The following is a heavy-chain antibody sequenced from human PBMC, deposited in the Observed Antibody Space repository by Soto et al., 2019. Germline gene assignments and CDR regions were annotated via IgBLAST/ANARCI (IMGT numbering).Heavy chain of an antibody. J-gene: IGHJ5*01. Sequence: VASLKVSFKSCGYTFRIYYIHCLRQATGQGLEWMGWVNPNTGNTGYAQRFQGRVTMTRDISKSTAYMELSRLTSEDTTIYYCARAYGAGSFDFWGPGTLVTVSS. CDR2: VNPNTGNT. D-gene: IGHD3-10*01. CDR1: GYTFRIYY. V-gene: IGHV1-8*01. CDR3: ARAYGAGSFDF.